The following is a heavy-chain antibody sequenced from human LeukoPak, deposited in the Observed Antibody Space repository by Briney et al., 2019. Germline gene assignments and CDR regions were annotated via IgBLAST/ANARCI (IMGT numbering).Heavy chain of an antibody. CDR1: GYSISSGYY. J-gene: IGHJ4*02. V-gene: IGHV4-38-2*02. D-gene: IGHD7-27*01. CDR3: ARGRLGGIGNYFDY. CDR2: IYHSGST. Sequence: SETLSLTCTVSGYSISSGYYWGWIRQPPGKGLEWIGSIYHSGSTYYNPSLKSRVTISVDTSKNQFSLKLSSVTAADTAVYYCARGRLGGIGNYFDYWGQGTLVTVSS.